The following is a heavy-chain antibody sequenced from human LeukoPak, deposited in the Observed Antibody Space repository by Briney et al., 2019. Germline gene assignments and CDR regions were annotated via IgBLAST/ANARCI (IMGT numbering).Heavy chain of an antibody. V-gene: IGHV1-46*01. Sequence: GPVKVSCKASGYTFTSYYMHWVRQAPGQGLEWMGIINPSGGSTSYAQKFQGRVTMTRDMSTSTVYMELSSLRSEDTAVYYCARGTPAYSSGWYLLDYYMDVWGKGTTVTVSS. CDR2: INPSGGST. CDR1: GYTFTSYY. J-gene: IGHJ6*03. CDR3: ARGTPAYSSGWYLLDYYMDV. D-gene: IGHD6-19*01.